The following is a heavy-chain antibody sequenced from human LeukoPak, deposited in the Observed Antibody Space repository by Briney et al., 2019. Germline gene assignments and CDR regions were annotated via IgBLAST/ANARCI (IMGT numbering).Heavy chain of an antibody. J-gene: IGHJ3*02. CDR3: AREVRGVMPDAFDI. Sequence: TGGSLRLSCAASGFTFSSYGMHWVRQAPGKGLEWVAFIRYDGSNKYYADSVKGRFTISRDNSKNTLYLQMNSLRAEDTAVYYCAREVRGVMPDAFDIWGQGTMVTVSS. V-gene: IGHV3-30*02. CDR2: IRYDGSNK. D-gene: IGHD3-10*01. CDR1: GFTFSSYG.